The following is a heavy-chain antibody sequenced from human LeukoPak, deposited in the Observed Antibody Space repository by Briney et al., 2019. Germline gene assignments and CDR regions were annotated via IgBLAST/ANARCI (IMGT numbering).Heavy chain of an antibody. CDR2: ISSSSSYI. V-gene: IGHV3-21*01. CDR3: ARGIVVVPAAFPGY. Sequence: PGGSLRLSCAASGFTFSSYSMNWVRQAPGKGLEWVSSISSSSSYIYYADSVKGRFTISRDNAKNSLYLQMNSLRAEDTAVYYCARGIVVVPAAFPGYWGQGTLVTVSS. J-gene: IGHJ4*02. D-gene: IGHD2-2*01. CDR1: GFTFSSYS.